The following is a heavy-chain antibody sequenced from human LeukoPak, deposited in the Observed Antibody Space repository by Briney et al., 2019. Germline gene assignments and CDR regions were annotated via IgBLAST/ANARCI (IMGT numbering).Heavy chain of an antibody. V-gene: IGHV3-23*01. CDR2: IGGSDGST. CDR1: GFTFSTHA. J-gene: IGHJ4*02. Sequence: GGSLRLSCVASGFTFSTHAMSWVRLAPGKGLEWVSAIGGSDGSTYYADSVKGRFTISRDNSKNTLYLQMNSLRAEDTAVYYCARGKKPSYYFDYWGQGTLVTVSS. CDR3: ARGKKPSYYFDY.